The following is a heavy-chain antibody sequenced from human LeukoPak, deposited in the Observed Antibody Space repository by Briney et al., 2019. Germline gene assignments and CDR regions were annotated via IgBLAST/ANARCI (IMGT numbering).Heavy chain of an antibody. V-gene: IGHV3-21*01. D-gene: IGHD2-15*01. CDR2: ISSSSSYI. CDR3: ARDGYCSGGSCYSDAFDI. J-gene: IGHJ3*02. Sequence: GGSLRLSCAASGFTFCSYSMNWVRQAPGKGLEWVSSISSSSSYIYYADSVKGRFTISRDNAKNSLYLQMNSLRAEDTAVYYCARDGYCSGGSCYSDAFDIWGQGTMVTVSS. CDR1: GFTFCSYS.